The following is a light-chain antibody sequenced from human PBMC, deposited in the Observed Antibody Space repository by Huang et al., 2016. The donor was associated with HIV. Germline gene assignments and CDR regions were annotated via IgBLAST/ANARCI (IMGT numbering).Light chain of an antibody. J-gene: IGKJ3*01. Sequence: EIVMTQSPATLSVSPGERATLSCRASQSVSSNLAWYQQKPGQAPRLLIYGASTRATGIPARLRGSGSGTEFTLTISSLQSEDFAVYYCQQYNDWPPYTFGPGTKVHIK. CDR1: QSVSSN. V-gene: IGKV3-15*01. CDR3: QQYNDWPPYT. CDR2: GAS.